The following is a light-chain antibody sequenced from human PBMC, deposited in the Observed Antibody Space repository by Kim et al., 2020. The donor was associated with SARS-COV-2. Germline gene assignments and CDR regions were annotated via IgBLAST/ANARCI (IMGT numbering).Light chain of an antibody. V-gene: IGKV3-20*01. CDR1: QSGTSNN. J-gene: IGKJ4*01. CDR3: HQYAGSPLT. CDR2: GAS. Sequence: PGERASLSCRASQSGTSNNLAWYQQKPGQAPRLLIYGASSRATGIPDRFSGSGSGTDFTLTISRLEPEDFAVYYCHQYAGSPLTFGGGTKLEIK.